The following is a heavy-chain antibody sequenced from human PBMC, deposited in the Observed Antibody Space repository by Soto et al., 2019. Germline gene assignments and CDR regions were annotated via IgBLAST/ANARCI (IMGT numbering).Heavy chain of an antibody. Sequence: EVQLLESGGALVHPGGSLRLSCAASGFIFSGYAMTWVRQTPGKGLEWVSAISKNGGTTYYADSVKGRFTISRDNSKDTLYLRLNSLRAEDTAVYYCAKDMYQRLVDGFYYMEVWGKGTTVTVSS. CDR3: AKDMYQRLVDGFYYMEV. J-gene: IGHJ6*03. V-gene: IGHV3-23*01. CDR2: ISKNGGTT. D-gene: IGHD2-2*01. CDR1: GFIFSGYA.